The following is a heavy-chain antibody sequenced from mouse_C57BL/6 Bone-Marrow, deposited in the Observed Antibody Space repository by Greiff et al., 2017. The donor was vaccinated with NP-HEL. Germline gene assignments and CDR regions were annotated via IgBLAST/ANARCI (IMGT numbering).Heavy chain of an antibody. CDR2: IHPTSGST. J-gene: IGHJ2*01. CDR3: AMGGFYFYY. CDR1: GYTFTSYW. D-gene: IGHD1-1*02. Sequence: QVQLQQPGAELVKPGASVKLSCKASGYTFTSYWMHWVKQRPGQGLEWIGMIHPTSGSTNFNEMFKSRATLTVDISSSTAYMPPSSLPYEYSAVFYSAMGGFYFYYWGQGTTLTVSS. V-gene: IGHV1-64*01.